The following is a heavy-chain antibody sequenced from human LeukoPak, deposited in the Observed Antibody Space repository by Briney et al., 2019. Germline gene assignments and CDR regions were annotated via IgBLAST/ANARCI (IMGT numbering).Heavy chain of an antibody. J-gene: IGHJ3*02. D-gene: IGHD2-21*02. Sequence: ASVKVSCKASGGTFSSYGISWVRQAPGQGLEWMGRIIPILGIANYAQKFQGRVTITADKSTSTAYMELSSLRSEDTAVYYCARACGDCYSHAFDIWGQGTMVTVSS. CDR1: GGTFSSYG. CDR2: IIPILGIA. V-gene: IGHV1-69*04. CDR3: ARACGDCYSHAFDI.